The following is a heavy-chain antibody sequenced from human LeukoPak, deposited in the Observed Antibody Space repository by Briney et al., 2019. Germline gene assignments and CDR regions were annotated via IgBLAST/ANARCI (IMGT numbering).Heavy chain of an antibody. Sequence: SETLSLTWTVSGGSISSYYWSWIRQPAGKGLEWIGRIYTSGSTNYNPSLKSRVTMSLDTSKNQFSLRLSSVTAADTAMYYCARDRRDKLPGDLWGQGTMVTVSS. V-gene: IGHV4-4*07. D-gene: IGHD1-7*01. J-gene: IGHJ3*01. CDR1: GGSISSYY. CDR3: ARDRRDKLPGDL. CDR2: IYTSGST.